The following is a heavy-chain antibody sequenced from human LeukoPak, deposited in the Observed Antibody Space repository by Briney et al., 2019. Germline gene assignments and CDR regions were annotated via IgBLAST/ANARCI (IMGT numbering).Heavy chain of an antibody. D-gene: IGHD3-10*01. V-gene: IGHV4-30-4*08. CDR1: GGSISSGDYY. J-gene: IGHJ3*02. CDR3: ALKWFGELPRGDAFDI. Sequence: PSQTLSLTCTVSGGSISSGDYYWSWIRQPPGTGLEWIGYIYYSGSTYYNPSLKSRVTISVDTSKNQFSLKLSSVTAADTAVYYCALKWFGELPRGDAFDIWGQGTMVTVSS. CDR2: IYYSGST.